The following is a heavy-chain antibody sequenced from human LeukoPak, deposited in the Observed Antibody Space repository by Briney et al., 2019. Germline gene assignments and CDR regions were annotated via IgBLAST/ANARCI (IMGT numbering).Heavy chain of an antibody. CDR1: GFTFSSYG. CDR3: AGGSSTSFYYFDY. D-gene: IGHD6-6*01. J-gene: IGHJ4*02. CDR2: ISYDGSNK. Sequence: GGSLRLSCAASGFTFSSYGMHWVRQAPGKGLEWVAVISYDGSNKYYVDSVKGRFTISRDNSKNTLYLQMNSLRAEDTAVYYCAGGSSTSFYYFDYWGQGTLVTVSS. V-gene: IGHV3-30*03.